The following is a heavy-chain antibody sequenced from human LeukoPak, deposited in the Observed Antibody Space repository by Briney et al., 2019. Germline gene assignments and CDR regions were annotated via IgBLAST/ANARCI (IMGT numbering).Heavy chain of an antibody. J-gene: IGHJ4*02. Sequence: SETLSLTCTVSGGSISSYYWSWIRQPPGKGLEWIGYIYYSGSTNYNPSLKSRVTISVDTSKNQFSLKLSSVTAADTAVYYCARDRGAAGTVDYWGQGTLVTVSS. CDR2: IYYSGST. V-gene: IGHV4-59*01. CDR1: GGSISSYY. CDR3: ARDRGAAGTVDY. D-gene: IGHD6-13*01.